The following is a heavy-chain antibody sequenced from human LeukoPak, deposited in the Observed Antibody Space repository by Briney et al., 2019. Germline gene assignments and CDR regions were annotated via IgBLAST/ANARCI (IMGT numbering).Heavy chain of an antibody. V-gene: IGHV1-69*13. CDR1: GGTFSSSV. CDR2: IIPIFGTA. CDR3: ASVVGYSYGFDY. J-gene: IGHJ4*02. Sequence: SVKVSRKASGGTFSSSVISWVRQAPGQGLEWMGGIIPIFGTANYAQKFQGRVTITADESTSTAYMELSSLRSEDTAVYYCASVVGYSYGFDYWGQGTLVTVSS. D-gene: IGHD5-18*01.